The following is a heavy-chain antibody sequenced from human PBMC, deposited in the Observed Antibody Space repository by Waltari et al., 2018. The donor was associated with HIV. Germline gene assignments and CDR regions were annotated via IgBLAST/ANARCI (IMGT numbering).Heavy chain of an antibody. CDR1: GYTFSTYG. Sequence: QVQLVQSGSELKKPWASVKVSCKASGYTFSTYGVNWVRQAPGQGLEWMGWINTKNGNPTYGQGFTGRFVFSLDTSVSTTYLQINSLKAEDTAVYYCARTGIAGAGVYFQYWGQGTLVTVSS. CDR3: ARTGIAGAGVYFQY. CDR2: INTKNGNP. D-gene: IGHD6-13*01. J-gene: IGHJ1*01. V-gene: IGHV7-4-1*02.